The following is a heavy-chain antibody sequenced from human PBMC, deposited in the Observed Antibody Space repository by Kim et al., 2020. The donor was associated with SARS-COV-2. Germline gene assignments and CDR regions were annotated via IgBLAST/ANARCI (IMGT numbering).Heavy chain of an antibody. Sequence: GGSLRLSCAASGFTFSSYWMHWVRQAPGKGLVWVSRINSDGSSTSYADSVKGRFTISRDNAKNTLYLQMNSLRAEDTAVYYCARVPAARYYYYGMDVWGQGTTVTVSS. CDR3: ARVPAARYYYYGMDV. V-gene: IGHV3-74*01. D-gene: IGHD2-2*01. J-gene: IGHJ6*02. CDR2: INSDGSST. CDR1: GFTFSSYW.